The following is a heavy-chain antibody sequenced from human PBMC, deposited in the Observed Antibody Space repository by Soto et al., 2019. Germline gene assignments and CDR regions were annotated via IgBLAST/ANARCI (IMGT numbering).Heavy chain of an antibody. CDR3: ARSDCYGVCRGKWLDP. J-gene: IGHJ5*02. Sequence: SGTLALTCAASGAFISSVDWSPWVRQTPGKGLEWIGEIYHSGTTNYNPSLMSRVTIAVDKAKSQFSLRLDSVTAADTAVYYCARSDCYGVCRGKWLDPWGQG. CDR1: GAFISSVDW. V-gene: IGHV4-4*02. D-gene: IGHD2-21*02. CDR2: IYHSGTT.